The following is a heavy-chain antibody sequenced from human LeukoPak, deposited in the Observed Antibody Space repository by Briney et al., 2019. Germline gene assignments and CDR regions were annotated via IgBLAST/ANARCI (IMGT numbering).Heavy chain of an antibody. Sequence: PGGSLRLSCAASGFTFRDAAMTWVRQAPGKGLEWVSHSSSGANAYYADSVKGRFTISRDNSKNTLYLQMNNLRGEDTAEYYCAKDMELASWGQGTLVTVSS. J-gene: IGHJ5*02. CDR2: SSSGANA. CDR3: AKDMELAS. D-gene: IGHD1-26*01. V-gene: IGHV3-23*01. CDR1: GFTFRDAA.